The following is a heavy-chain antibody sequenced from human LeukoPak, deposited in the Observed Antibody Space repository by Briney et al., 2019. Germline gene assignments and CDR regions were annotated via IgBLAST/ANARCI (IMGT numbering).Heavy chain of an antibody. CDR1: GYTFTTYY. CDR2: FDPEDGET. CDR3: ASDRTSSSYHAFDY. J-gene: IGHJ4*02. D-gene: IGHD6-13*01. V-gene: IGHV1-24*01. Sequence: ASVKVSCKASGYTFTTYYMHWVRQAPGKGLEWMGGFDPEDGETIYAQKFQGRVTMTEDTSTDTAYMELSSLRSEDTAVYYCASDRTSSSYHAFDYWGQGTLVTVSS.